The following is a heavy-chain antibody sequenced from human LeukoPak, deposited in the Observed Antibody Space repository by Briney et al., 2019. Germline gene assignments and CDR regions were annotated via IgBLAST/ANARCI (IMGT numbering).Heavy chain of an antibody. CDR3: AKAYRMTTSGRYYYYYYGMDV. CDR1: GFTFSSYW. J-gene: IGHJ6*02. D-gene: IGHD4-17*01. Sequence: GGSLRLSCAASGFTFSSYWMSWVRQAPGKGLEWVAIIKQDGSEKYYVDSVKGRFTISRDNAKNSLYLQMNSLRAEDTALYYCAKAYRMTTSGRYYYYYYGMDVWGQGTTVTVSS. CDR2: IKQDGSEK. V-gene: IGHV3-7*03.